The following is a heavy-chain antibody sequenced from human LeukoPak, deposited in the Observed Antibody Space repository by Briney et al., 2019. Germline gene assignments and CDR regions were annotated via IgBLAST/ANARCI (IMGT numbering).Heavy chain of an antibody. CDR2: XNXXSGGT. D-gene: IGHD1-26*01. CDR1: GYTFTCXY. V-gene: IGHV1-2*02. CDR3: ASEWELLGY. J-gene: IGHJ4*02. Sequence: ASVKVSCKASGYTFTCXYMHWVRQAPGQGLEWXXXXNXXSGGTXXXXXXXXXXXXTRDXSISTAYMELSRLRSDDTAVYYCASEWELLGYWGQGTLVTVSS.